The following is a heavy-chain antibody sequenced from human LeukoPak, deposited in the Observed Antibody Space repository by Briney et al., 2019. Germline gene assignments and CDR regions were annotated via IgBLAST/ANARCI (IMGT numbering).Heavy chain of an antibody. CDR1: GFTFSSYA. V-gene: IGHV3-23*01. Sequence: GGSLRLSCAASGFTFSSYAMSWVRQAPGKGLEWVSAISGSGGSTYYADSVKSRFTISRDNSKNTLYLQMNSLRAEDTAVYYCAAVLYSSSWLNWGQGTLVTVSS. J-gene: IGHJ4*02. D-gene: IGHD6-13*01. CDR3: AAVLYSSSWLN. CDR2: ISGSGGST.